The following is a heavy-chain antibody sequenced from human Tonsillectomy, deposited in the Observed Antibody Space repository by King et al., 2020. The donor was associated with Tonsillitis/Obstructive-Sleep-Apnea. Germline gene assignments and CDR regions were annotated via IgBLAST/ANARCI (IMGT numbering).Heavy chain of an antibody. Sequence: QLVQSGAEVKKPGASVKVSCKASGYTFTRYDMHWVRQAPGQGLEWMGIIDPSGGSTTYAQKFQGRVTMTRDTSTSTVYMELSSLRSEDTAVYYCARLSIVTIDVWGKGTTVTVSS. J-gene: IGHJ6*03. CDR3: ARLSIVTIDV. D-gene: IGHD4-11*01. V-gene: IGHV1-46*01. CDR2: IDPSGGST. CDR1: GYTFTRYD.